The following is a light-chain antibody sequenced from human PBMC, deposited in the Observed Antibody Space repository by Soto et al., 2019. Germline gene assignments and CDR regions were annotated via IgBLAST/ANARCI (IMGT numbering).Light chain of an antibody. J-gene: IGLJ2*01. CDR2: EVS. V-gene: IGLV2-14*01. Sequence: QSVLTQPASVSGSPGQSSTIPCTGSSSDVVGYHYVSWYQPYPGEAPKLVISEVSNRPSGVSNRFSGSKSGNTASLTISGLQAEDEADYYRGSYTSSTTPLFGGGTKLTVL. CDR3: GSYTSSTTPL. CDR1: SSDVVGYHY.